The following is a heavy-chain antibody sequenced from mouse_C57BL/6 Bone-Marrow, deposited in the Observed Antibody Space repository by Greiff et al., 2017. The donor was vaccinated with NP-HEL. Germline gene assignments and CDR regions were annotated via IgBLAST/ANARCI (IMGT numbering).Heavy chain of an antibody. CDR1: GFTFSSYG. V-gene: IGHV5-6*01. J-gene: IGHJ3*01. D-gene: IGHD1-1*01. CDR2: ISSGGSYT. Sequence: EVMLVESGGDLVKPGGSLKLSCAASGFTFSSYGMSWVRQTPDKRLEWVATISSGGSYTYYPDIVKGRFTISRDNAKNTLYLQMSSLKSEDTAMYYCARHEARVITTVAYWGQGTLVTVAA. CDR3: ARHEARVITTVAY.